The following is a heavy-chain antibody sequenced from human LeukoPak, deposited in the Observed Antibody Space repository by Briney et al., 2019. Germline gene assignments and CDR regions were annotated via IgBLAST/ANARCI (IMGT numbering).Heavy chain of an antibody. CDR1: GGTFSSYA. J-gene: IGHJ4*02. V-gene: IGHV1-69*04. D-gene: IGHD6-13*01. Sequence: ASVKVSCKASGGTFSSYAISWVRQAPGQGLEWMGRIIPIFGIANYAQKFQGRVTITADKSTSTAYMELSSLRSEDTAVYYCARGIAAPPGYFVYWGQGTLVTVSS. CDR2: IIPIFGIA. CDR3: ARGIAAPPGYFVY.